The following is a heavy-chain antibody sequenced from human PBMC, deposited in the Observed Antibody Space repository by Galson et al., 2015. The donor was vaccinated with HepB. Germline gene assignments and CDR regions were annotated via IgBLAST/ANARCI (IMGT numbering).Heavy chain of an antibody. D-gene: IGHD6-19*01. J-gene: IGHJ4*02. V-gene: IGHV4-34*01. Sequence: SETLSLTCAVYGGSFSDDYWSWIPQPPGKGLEWIGEINHSGSTNYNPSLKSRVTISVDTSKNQFSLKLNSVTAADTAVYYCARGHVAGKVNYWGQGTLVTVSS. CDR1: GGSFSDDY. CDR3: ARGHVAGKVNY. CDR2: INHSGST.